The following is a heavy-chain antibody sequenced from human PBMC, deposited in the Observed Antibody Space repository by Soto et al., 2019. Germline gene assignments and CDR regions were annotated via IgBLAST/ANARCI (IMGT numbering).Heavy chain of an antibody. CDR1: GFTFSGPT. V-gene: IGHV3-73*02. D-gene: IGHD6-19*01. CDR2: IPSKTNTYAT. Sequence: VQLVESGGGLVQPGGSLKLSCAASGFTFSGPTIHWVRQTSGKGLEWVGRIPSKTNTYATAYAASVKGRFTISRDDSKNTAYLQMNSLKTEDTAVYYCTRQHLDVPVASAIDYWGQGTLVTVSS. J-gene: IGHJ4*02. CDR3: TRQHLDVPVASAIDY.